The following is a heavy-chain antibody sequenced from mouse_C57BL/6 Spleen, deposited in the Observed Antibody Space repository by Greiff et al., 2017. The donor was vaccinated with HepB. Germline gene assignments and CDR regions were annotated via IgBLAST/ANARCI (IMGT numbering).Heavy chain of an antibody. J-gene: IGHJ1*03. Sequence: EVQVVESGEGLVKPGGSLKLSCAASGFTFSSYAMSWVRQTPEKRLEWVAYISSGGDHIYYADTVKGRFTISRDNARNTRYLQMSSLKSEDTAMYYCTREFYYRNYGYFDVWGTGTTVTVSS. CDR2: ISSGGDHI. CDR1: GFTFSSYA. V-gene: IGHV5-9-1*02. D-gene: IGHD2-14*01. CDR3: TREFYYRNYGYFDV.